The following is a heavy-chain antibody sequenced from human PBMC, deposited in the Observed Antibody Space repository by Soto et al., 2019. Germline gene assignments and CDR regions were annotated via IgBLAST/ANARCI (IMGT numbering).Heavy chain of an antibody. J-gene: IGHJ5*02. V-gene: IGHV1-69*13. CDR1: GGTFSSYA. Sequence: SVKVSCNASGGTFSSYAISWVRQAPGQGLEWMGGIIPIFGTANYAQKFQGRVTITADESTSTAYMELSSLRSEDTAVYYCARVTVGATLGNWFDPWGQGTLVTVSS. CDR2: IIPIFGTA. D-gene: IGHD1-26*01. CDR3: ARVTVGATLGNWFDP.